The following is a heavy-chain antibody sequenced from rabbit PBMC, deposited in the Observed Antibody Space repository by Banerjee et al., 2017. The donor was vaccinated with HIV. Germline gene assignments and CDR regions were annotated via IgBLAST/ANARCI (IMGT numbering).Heavy chain of an antibody. V-gene: IGHV1S45*01. CDR2: IGTKTGST. CDR1: GFSFSSSYY. Sequence: QEQLVESGGDLVKPGASLTLTCTASGFSFSSSYYMCWVRQAPGKGLEWVACIGTKTGSTWYASWAKGRFTISKTSSTTVTLQVTSLTAADTATYFCARYGYAACAGYDYGDLWGPGTLVTVS. D-gene: IGHD6-1*01. CDR3: ARYGYAACAGYDYGDL. J-gene: IGHJ4*01.